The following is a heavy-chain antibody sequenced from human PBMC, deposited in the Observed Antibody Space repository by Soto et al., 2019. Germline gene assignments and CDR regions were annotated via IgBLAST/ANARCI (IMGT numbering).Heavy chain of an antibody. J-gene: IGHJ4*02. CDR1: GGSFSGYY. CDR2: INHSGST. D-gene: IGHD2-15*01. V-gene: IGHV4-34*01. Sequence: SETLSLTCAVYGGSFSGYYWSWIRQPPGKGLEWIGEINHSGSTNYNPSLKSRVTISVDTSKNQFSLKLSSVTAADTAVYYCARGVDRLVAASKYYFDYWGQGTLVTVSS. CDR3: ARGVDRLVAASKYYFDY.